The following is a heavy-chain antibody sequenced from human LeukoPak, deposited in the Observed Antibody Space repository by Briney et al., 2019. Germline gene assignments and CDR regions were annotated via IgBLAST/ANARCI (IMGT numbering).Heavy chain of an antibody. Sequence: GGSLRLSCAASGFTFSSYAMSWVRQAPGKGLEWVSAISGSGGSTYYADSVKGRFTISRDNSKNTLYLQMNSLRAGDTAVYYCAKDFSYGYASFDYWGQGTLVTVSS. CDR2: ISGSGGST. D-gene: IGHD5-18*01. V-gene: IGHV3-23*01. CDR1: GFTFSSYA. CDR3: AKDFSYGYASFDY. J-gene: IGHJ4*02.